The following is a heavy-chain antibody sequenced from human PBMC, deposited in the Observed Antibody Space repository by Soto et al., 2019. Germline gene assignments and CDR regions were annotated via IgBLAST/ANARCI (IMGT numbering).Heavy chain of an antibody. D-gene: IGHD2-2*01. Sequence: QVQLVESGGGVVQPGRSLRLSCAASGFTFSSYAMHWVRQAPGKGLAWVAVISYDGSNKYYADSVKGRFTISRDNSKNTLYLQMNSLRAEDTAVYYCAKSGFTDILLVPWYWGPGTLVTVSS. CDR1: GFTFSSYA. CDR2: ISYDGSNK. J-gene: IGHJ4*02. V-gene: IGHV3-30-3*02. CDR3: AKSGFTDILLVPWY.